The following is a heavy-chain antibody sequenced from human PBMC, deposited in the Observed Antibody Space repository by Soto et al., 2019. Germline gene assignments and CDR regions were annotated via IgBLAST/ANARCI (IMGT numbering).Heavy chain of an antibody. CDR3: ARLSGSWQSGFDP. CDR2: IFYSGNT. Sequence: QVQLQESGPGLVKPSQTLSLTCIVSGGSISSNDFYWSWIRQHPGKGLEWIGYIFYSGNTYYNPSLKSRVTILGDTSKNHFSLKVSSVTAADTAVYYCARLSGSWQSGFDPWGQGTLVTVSS. V-gene: IGHV4-31*03. J-gene: IGHJ5*02. D-gene: IGHD6-13*01. CDR1: GGSISSNDFY.